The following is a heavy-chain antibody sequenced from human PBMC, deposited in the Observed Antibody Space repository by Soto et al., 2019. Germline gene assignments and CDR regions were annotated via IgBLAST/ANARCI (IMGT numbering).Heavy chain of an antibody. J-gene: IGHJ4*02. CDR2: IIPIFGTA. CDR1: GGTFSSYA. Sequence: ASVKVSCKASGGTFSSYAISWVRQAPGQGLEWMGGIIPIFGTASYAQKFQGRVTITADESTSTAYMELSSLRSEDTAVYYCARRQKGYYDSSGYLIPYFDYWGQGTLVTVSS. D-gene: IGHD3-22*01. CDR3: ARRQKGYYDSSGYLIPYFDY. V-gene: IGHV1-69*13.